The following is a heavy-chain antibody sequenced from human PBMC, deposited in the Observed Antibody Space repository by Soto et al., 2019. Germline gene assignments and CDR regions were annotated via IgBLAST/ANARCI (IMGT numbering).Heavy chain of an antibody. J-gene: IGHJ6*02. D-gene: IGHD2-2*01. V-gene: IGHV3-30-3*01. CDR2: ISYDGSNK. CDR3: AAPEGYCSSTSCYEGWYYGMDV. CDR1: GFPFRSYS. Sequence: GGSLRLSCAASGFPFRSYSMHWVRPTPGKGLEWVAVISYDGSNKYYADSVKGRFTISRDNSKNTLYLQMNSLRAEDTAVYYCAAPEGYCSSTSCYEGWYYGMDVWGQGTTVNVS.